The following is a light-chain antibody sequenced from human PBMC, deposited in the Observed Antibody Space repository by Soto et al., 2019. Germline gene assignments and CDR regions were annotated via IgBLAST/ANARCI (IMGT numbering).Light chain of an antibody. CDR3: QQSFSAPRT. CDR1: ETIIDY. CDR2: SAS. V-gene: IGKV1-39*01. Sequence: DIQMSQSPSSLYASVGDSVTITCRASETIIDYLNWYQQQPGEAPKLLIFSASILHSGVPSRFRGSGSGTHFTLTISSLQPEDFATYFCQQSFSAPRTFGQGTKLQAK. J-gene: IGKJ2*01.